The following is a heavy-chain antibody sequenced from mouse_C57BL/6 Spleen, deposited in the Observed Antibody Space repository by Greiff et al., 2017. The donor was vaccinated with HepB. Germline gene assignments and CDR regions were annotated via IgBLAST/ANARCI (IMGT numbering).Heavy chain of an antibody. J-gene: IGHJ1*03. Sequence: VQVVESGAELVRPGASVTLSCKASGYTFTDYEMHWVKQTPVHGLEWIGAIDPETGGTAYNQKFKGKAILTADKSSSTAYMELRSLTSEDSAVYYCTRSSVLLRYWYFDVWGTGTTVTVSS. CDR2: IDPETGGT. CDR3: TRSSVLLRYWYFDV. D-gene: IGHD1-1*01. V-gene: IGHV1-15*01. CDR1: GYTFTDYE.